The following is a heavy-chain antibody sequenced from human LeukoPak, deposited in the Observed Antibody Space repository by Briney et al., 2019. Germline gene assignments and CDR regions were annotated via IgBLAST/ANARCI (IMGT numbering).Heavy chain of an antibody. J-gene: IGHJ4*01. CDR3: ARDGTAAGLYFDL. CDR1: GFTFSDYW. D-gene: IGHD6-13*01. V-gene: IGHV3-7*01. CDR2: INQNGGEK. Sequence: GGSLRLSCAVSGFTFSDYWMNWVRQAPGKGLEWVASINQNGGEKSYVDSVKGRFSISKDNPKNSLYLQMSSLRAEDTAVYYCARDGTAAGLYFDLWGQGTLVTVSS.